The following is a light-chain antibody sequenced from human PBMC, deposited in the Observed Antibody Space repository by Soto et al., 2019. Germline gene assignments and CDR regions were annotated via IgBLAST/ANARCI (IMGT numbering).Light chain of an antibody. CDR3: SSHASRTAMV. CDR1: DSDIGGYDH. J-gene: IGLJ1*01. Sequence: QSALTQPASVSASPGQSIAISCTGTDSDIGGYDHVSWYQQHPGKAPQLLIYDVTNRPPGVSSRFYGSKAGRTASLTISGLQTEDEADYYCSSHASRTAMVFGTGTKLTFL. CDR2: DVT. V-gene: IGLV2-14*03.